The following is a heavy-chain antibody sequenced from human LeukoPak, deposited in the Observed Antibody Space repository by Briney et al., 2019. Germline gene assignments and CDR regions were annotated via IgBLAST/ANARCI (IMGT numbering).Heavy chain of an antibody. D-gene: IGHD3-22*01. CDR3: ARDGSSGYTNFDY. Sequence: SVKVSCKASGGTFSSYAISWVRQAPGQGLEWMGGIIPIFGTANYAQKFQGRVTITADESTSTAYMGLSSLRSEDTAVYYCARDGSSGYTNFDYWGQGTLVTVSS. CDR2: IIPIFGTA. V-gene: IGHV1-69*13. CDR1: GGTFSSYA. J-gene: IGHJ4*02.